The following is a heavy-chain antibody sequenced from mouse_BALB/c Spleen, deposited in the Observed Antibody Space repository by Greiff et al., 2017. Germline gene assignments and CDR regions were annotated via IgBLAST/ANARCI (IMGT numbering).Heavy chain of an antibody. D-gene: IGHD2-3*01. Sequence: VQLQQSGAELVRPGVSVKISCKGSGYTFTDYAMHWVKQSHAKSLEWIGVISTYYGDASYTQKFKGKATMTVDKSSSTAYMELARLTSEDSAIYYCARGDGYGYFDVWGAGTTVTVSS. CDR1: GYTFTDYA. CDR3: ARGDGYGYFDV. J-gene: IGHJ1*01. V-gene: IGHV1S137*01. CDR2: ISTYYGDA.